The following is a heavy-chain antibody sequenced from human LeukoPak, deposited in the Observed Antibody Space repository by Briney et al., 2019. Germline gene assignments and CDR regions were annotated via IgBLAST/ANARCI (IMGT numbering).Heavy chain of an antibody. V-gene: IGHV3-48*03. CDR1: GFTFSRYE. J-gene: IGHJ4*02. CDR3: ARDGRYFDWLLFPNYFDY. Sequence: GGSLRLSCAASGFTFSRYEMNWVRQAPGKGLEWVSYITSSGSTIYYADSVKGRFTISRHNAKNSLYLQMNSLRAEDTAVYYCARDGRYFDWLLFPNYFDYWGQGTLVTVSS. CDR2: ITSSGSTI. D-gene: IGHD3-9*01.